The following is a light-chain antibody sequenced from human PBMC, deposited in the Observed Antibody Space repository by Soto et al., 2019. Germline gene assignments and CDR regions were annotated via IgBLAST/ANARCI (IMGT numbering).Light chain of an antibody. V-gene: IGLV2-14*01. CDR2: EVS. Sequence: QSALTQPASVSGSPGQSITISCTGTSSDVGSYNYVSWYQQHPGKAPKLVIYEVSNRPSGVSSRFSGSKSGNTAPLTISGLQPEDEADYYCNSYTSGSTPYVFGTGTKV. CDR1: SSDVGSYNY. CDR3: NSYTSGSTPYV. J-gene: IGLJ1*01.